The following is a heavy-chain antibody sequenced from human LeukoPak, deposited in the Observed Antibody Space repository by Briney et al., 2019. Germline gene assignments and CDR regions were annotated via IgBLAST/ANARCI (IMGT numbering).Heavy chain of an antibody. J-gene: IGHJ6*02. CDR2: IIPIFGTA. CDR1: GGTFSSYA. Sequence: ASVKVSCKASGGTFSSYAISWVRQAPGQGLEWMGGIIPIFGTANYAQKFQGRVTITADESTSTAYMELSSLRSEDTAVYYCARVRSDSGGYYYYGMDAWGQGTTVTVSS. D-gene: IGHD3-10*01. V-gene: IGHV1-69*01. CDR3: ARVRSDSGGYYYYGMDA.